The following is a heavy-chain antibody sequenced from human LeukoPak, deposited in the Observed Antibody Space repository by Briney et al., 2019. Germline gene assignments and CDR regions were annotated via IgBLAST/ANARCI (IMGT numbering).Heavy chain of an antibody. D-gene: IGHD5-18*01. Sequence: ASVKVSCKASGGTFSSYAISWVRQAPGQGLEWMGGIIPIFGTANYAQKFQGRVTITADEPTSTAYMELSSLRSEDTAVYYCAREANTAPSTFDYWGQGTLVTVSS. V-gene: IGHV1-69*13. CDR1: GGTFSSYA. CDR3: AREANTAPSTFDY. J-gene: IGHJ4*02. CDR2: IIPIFGTA.